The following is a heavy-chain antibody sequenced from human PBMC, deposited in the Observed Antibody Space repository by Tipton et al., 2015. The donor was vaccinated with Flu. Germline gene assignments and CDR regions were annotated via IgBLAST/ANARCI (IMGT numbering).Heavy chain of an antibody. D-gene: IGHD5-24*01. V-gene: IGHV4-38-2*02. CDR1: GDSISSGYY. CDR2: INHSGST. CDR3: ARRRDGYNCFDY. J-gene: IGHJ4*02. Sequence: LRLSCTVSGDSISSGYYWSWIRQPPGKGLEWIGEINHSGSTNYNPSLKSRVTISVDTSKNQFSLKLTSVTAADTAVYYCARRRDGYNCFDYWGQGTLVTVSS.